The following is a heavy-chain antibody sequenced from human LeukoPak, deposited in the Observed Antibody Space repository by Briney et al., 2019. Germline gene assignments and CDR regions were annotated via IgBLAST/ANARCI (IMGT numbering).Heavy chain of an antibody. CDR1: GFTFSSYS. V-gene: IGHV3-48*01. J-gene: IGHJ4*02. CDR3: AREEQLVPEYYFDY. D-gene: IGHD6-6*01. Sequence: PGGSLRLSCAASGFTFSSYSMNWVRQAPGKGLEWVSYISSSSSTIYYADSVKGRFTISRDNAKNSLYLQMNSQRAEDTAVYYCAREEQLVPEYYFDYWGQGTLVTVSS. CDR2: ISSSSSTI.